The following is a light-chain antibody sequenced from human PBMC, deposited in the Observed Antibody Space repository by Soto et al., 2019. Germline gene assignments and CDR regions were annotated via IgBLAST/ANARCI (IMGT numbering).Light chain of an antibody. V-gene: IGKV1-5*01. CDR3: QQYNSYSPGMYT. Sequence: DIQMTQSPSTLSASVGDRVTITCRASQSISSWLAWYQQKPGKAPKLLIYDASSLESGVPSRFSGSGSGTEFTLTISSLQPDDFETYYCQQYNSYSPGMYTFGQGTKLEIK. J-gene: IGKJ2*01. CDR2: DAS. CDR1: QSISSW.